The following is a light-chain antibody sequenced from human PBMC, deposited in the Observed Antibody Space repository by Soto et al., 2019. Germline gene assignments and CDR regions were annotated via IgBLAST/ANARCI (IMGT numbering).Light chain of an antibody. CDR1: QSVGSN. CDR3: QQSGSSPLT. CDR2: GAS. V-gene: IGKV3D-15*02. J-gene: IGKJ4*01. Sequence: ERVMTQSPATLSVSPGERATLSCRASQSVGSNLAWYQQKPGQAPRLLIFGASSRATGVPARFSGSGSGTEFTLTITSLQSEDFAVYFCQQSGSSPLTFGGGTKVDI.